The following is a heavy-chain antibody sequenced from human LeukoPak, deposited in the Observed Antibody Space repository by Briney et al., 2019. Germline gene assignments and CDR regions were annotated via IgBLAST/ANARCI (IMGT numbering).Heavy chain of an antibody. D-gene: IGHD3-10*01. CDR2: ISHSGST. V-gene: IGHV4-34*01. J-gene: IGHJ4*02. CDR1: XGSFSGXF. Sequence: PSETLXXXXXXXXGSFSGXFXXWLRQAPGKGLELIGEISHSGSTNYNPSITSRVTISVDKSNNQFSLKLNSVTAADTAVYYCARGPITRIWGQGTLVTVSS. CDR3: ARGPITRI.